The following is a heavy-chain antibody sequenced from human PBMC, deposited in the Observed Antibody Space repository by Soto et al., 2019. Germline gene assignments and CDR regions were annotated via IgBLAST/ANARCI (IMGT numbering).Heavy chain of an antibody. D-gene: IGHD3-10*01. J-gene: IGHJ6*02. CDR1: GGSISSSSYY. Sequence: SETLSLTCTVSGGSISSSSYYWGWIRQPPGKGLEWIGTIYYSGSTYYNPSLKSRVTISVDTSKNQFSLKLSSVTAADTAVYYCARVSGIYYYGMDVWGQGTTVTVSS. CDR2: IYYSGST. V-gene: IGHV4-39*01. CDR3: ARVSGIYYYGMDV.